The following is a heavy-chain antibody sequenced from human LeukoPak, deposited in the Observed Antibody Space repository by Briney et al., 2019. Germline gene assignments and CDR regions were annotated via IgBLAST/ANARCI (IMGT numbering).Heavy chain of an antibody. Sequence: GGSLRLSCAASGFTFSSYWMHWVRQAPGKGLVWVSRINSDGSSTSYADSVKGRFTISRDNAKNTLYLQMNSLRAEDTAVYYCARDRYYYDTSGYYYFDYWGQGTLVTVSS. D-gene: IGHD3-22*01. J-gene: IGHJ4*02. CDR3: ARDRYYYDTSGYYYFDY. V-gene: IGHV3-74*01. CDR1: GFTFSSYW. CDR2: INSDGSST.